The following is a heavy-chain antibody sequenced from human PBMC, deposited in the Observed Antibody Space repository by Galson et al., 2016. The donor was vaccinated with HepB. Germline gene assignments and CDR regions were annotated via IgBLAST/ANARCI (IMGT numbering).Heavy chain of an antibody. Sequence: SLRLSCAASGFAFTFYAMNWVRQTPGKGLEWVASITASGTTTHYADSVEGRFTVSRDSPKKMLFLQMNSLRVEDTAVYYCAKDANFWSGYPEDAFDMWGQGTMVTVSS. CDR2: ITASGTTT. J-gene: IGHJ3*02. V-gene: IGHV3-23*01. CDR1: GFAFTFYA. CDR3: AKDANFWSGYPEDAFDM. D-gene: IGHD3-3*01.